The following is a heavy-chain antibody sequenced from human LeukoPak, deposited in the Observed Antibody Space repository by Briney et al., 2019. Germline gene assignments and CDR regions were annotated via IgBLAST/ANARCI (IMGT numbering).Heavy chain of an antibody. CDR1: GYNSANYW. J-gene: IGHJ4*02. CDR2: IYVSDSDT. D-gene: IGHD6-13*01. V-gene: IGHV5-51*01. CDR3: ARKSYSASWHYFDY. Sequence: GESLKISCKASGYNSANYWIGWVRQMPGKGLEWMGIIYVSDSDTRYSPSFQGQVTISVDKSISTAYLEWSSLEASDTAIYYCARKSYSASWHYFDYWGQGTLVTVSS.